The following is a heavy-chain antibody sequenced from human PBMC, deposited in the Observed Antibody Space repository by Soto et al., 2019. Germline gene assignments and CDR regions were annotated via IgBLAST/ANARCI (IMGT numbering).Heavy chain of an antibody. Sequence: QVQLQESGPGLVKPSQTLSLTCTVSGGSISSGGYYWSWIRQHPGKGLEWIGYIYYSGSTYYNPSLKSRVTISVDTSKNQFSLKLSSVTAADTAVYYCARVQYNSSGYHMPPIFDYWGQGTLVTVSS. D-gene: IGHD3-22*01. CDR3: ARVQYNSSGYHMPPIFDY. V-gene: IGHV4-31*03. CDR1: GGSISSGGYY. J-gene: IGHJ4*02. CDR2: IYYSGST.